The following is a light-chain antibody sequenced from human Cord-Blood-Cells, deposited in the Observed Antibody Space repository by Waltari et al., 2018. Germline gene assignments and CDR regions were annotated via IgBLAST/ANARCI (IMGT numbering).Light chain of an antibody. CDR2: GAS. CDR3: QQYGSSPWT. Sequence: EIVLTQSTGTLSLSPGERATLSCRASQSVSRSYLAWYQQQPGQAPRLLIYGASSRATGIPDRFSGSGSGTDFTLTISRLEPEDFAVYYCQQYGSSPWTFGQGTKVEIK. CDR1: QSVSRSY. V-gene: IGKV3-20*01. J-gene: IGKJ1*01.